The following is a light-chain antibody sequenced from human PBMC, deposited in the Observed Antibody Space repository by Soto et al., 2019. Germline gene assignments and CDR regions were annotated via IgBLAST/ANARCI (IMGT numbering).Light chain of an antibody. J-gene: IGKJ3*01. CDR3: QKYCRSTFT. Sequence: EIVLTQSPGTLSLSPGERATLSCRASQSVSSNNLAWYQQRPGQAPRVVIYGASARATGIPERFSGSGSGTDFTLAISRLEPEDFAVYYCQKYCRSTFTFGPRTKVDIK. V-gene: IGKV3-20*01. CDR2: GAS. CDR1: QSVSSNN.